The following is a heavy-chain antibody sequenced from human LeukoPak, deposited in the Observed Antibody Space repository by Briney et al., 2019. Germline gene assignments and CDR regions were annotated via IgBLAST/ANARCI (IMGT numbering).Heavy chain of an antibody. CDR2: IKQDGSEK. D-gene: IGHD5-18*01. J-gene: IGHJ4*02. CDR3: AIVAKRGYSYGLFDY. Sequence: GGSLRLSCAASGFTFSSYWMSWVRQAPGKGLEWVANIKQDGSEKYYVDSVKGRFTISRDNAKNSLYLRMNSLRAEDTAVYYCAIVAKRGYSYGLFDYWGQGTLVTVSS. V-gene: IGHV3-7*01. CDR1: GFTFSSYW.